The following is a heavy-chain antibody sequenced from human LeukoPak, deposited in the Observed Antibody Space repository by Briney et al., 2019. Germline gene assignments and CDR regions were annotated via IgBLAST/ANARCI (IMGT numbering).Heavy chain of an antibody. D-gene: IGHD1-26*01. V-gene: IGHV4-61*01. J-gene: IGHJ4*02. CDR1: GGSVSSGSYY. CDR2: IYYSGST. CDR3: ARGLRVHVGATRFDY. Sequence: PSETLSLTCTVSGGSVSSGSYYWSWIRQPPGKGLEWIGYIYYSGSTNYNPSLKSRVTISVDTSKNQFSLKLSSVTAADTAVYYCARGLRVHVGATRFDYWGQGTLVTVSS.